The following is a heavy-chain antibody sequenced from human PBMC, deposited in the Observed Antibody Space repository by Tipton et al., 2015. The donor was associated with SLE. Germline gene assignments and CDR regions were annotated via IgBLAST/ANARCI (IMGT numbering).Heavy chain of an antibody. CDR1: GGTFSSYA. CDR3: ARDRVRRGSVYPDYYYYMAF. D-gene: IGHD3-3*01. J-gene: IGHJ6*03. V-gene: IGHV1-69*05. Sequence: QLVQSGAEVKKPGSSVKVSCKASGGTFSSYAISWVRQAPGQGLEWMGGIIPIFGTANYAQKLQGRVTMTTDESTSTAYMELSSLRSGDTAVYYCARDRVRRGSVYPDYYYYMAFWGKVTTFTVSS. CDR2: IIPIFGTA.